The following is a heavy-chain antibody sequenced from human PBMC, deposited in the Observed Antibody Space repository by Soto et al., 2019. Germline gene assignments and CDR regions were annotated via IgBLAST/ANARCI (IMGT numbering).Heavy chain of an antibody. CDR2: IYYTGKT. CDR3: ARDQNDYGTFDP. CDR1: GFSITSYY. V-gene: IGHV4-59*01. Sequence: PSDTLSLTCTFSGFSITSYYWSWIRRPPGKGLEWIGYIYYTGKTNYNPSLKSRLTISVDTSKNQFSLKLTSVTAADTAVYYCARDQNDYGTFDPWGQGTLVTVSS. J-gene: IGHJ5*02. D-gene: IGHD4-17*01.